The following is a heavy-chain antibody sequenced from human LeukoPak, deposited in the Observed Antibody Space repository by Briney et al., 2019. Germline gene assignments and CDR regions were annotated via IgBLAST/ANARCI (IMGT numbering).Heavy chain of an antibody. CDR1: GGSISSYY. V-gene: IGHV4-34*01. CDR2: INHSGST. CDR3: ARGLGYYDSSGYRYWYFDL. D-gene: IGHD3-22*01. Sequence: SETLSLTCTVSGGSISSYYWSWIRQPPGKGLEWIGEINHSGSTNYNPSLKSRVTISVDTSKNQFSLKLSSVTAADTAVYYCARGLGYYDSSGYRYWYFDLWGRGTLVTVSS. J-gene: IGHJ2*01.